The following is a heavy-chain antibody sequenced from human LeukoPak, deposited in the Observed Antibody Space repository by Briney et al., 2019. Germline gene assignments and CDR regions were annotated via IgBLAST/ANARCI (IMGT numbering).Heavy chain of an antibody. CDR3: ARGDCSSTSCYAGFDY. CDR2: ISYDGSNK. J-gene: IGHJ4*02. D-gene: IGHD2-2*01. CDR1: GFTFSSYA. Sequence: PGGSLRLSCAASGFTFSSYAMHWVRQAPGKGLEWVAVISYDGSNKYYADSVKGRFTISRDNSKNTLYLQMNSLRAEDTAVYYCARGDCSSTSCYAGFDYWGQGTLVTVSS. V-gene: IGHV3-30-3*01.